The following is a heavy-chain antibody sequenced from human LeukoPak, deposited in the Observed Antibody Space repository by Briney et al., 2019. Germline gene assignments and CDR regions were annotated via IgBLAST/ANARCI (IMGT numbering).Heavy chain of an antibody. D-gene: IGHD7-27*01. CDR2: IYYSGST. Sequence: SETLSLTCTVSGGSISSYYWSWIRQPPGKGLEWIGYIYYSGSTNYNPSPKSRVTISVDTSKNQFSLKLSSVTAADTAVYYCARVGTTGASPYFDYWGQGTLVTVSS. CDR1: GGSISSYY. V-gene: IGHV4-59*01. J-gene: IGHJ4*02. CDR3: ARVGTTGASPYFDY.